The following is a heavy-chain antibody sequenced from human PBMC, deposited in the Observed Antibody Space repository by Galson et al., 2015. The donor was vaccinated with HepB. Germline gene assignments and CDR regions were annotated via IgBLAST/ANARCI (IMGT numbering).Heavy chain of an antibody. CDR2: ISSDGSDT. CDR1: GFTFSSYA. CDR3: ASFYDSTFHHRVDY. J-gene: IGHJ4*02. Sequence: SLRLSCAASGFTFSSYAMHWVRQVPGKGLVWVSRISSDGSDTSYADSVKGRFTISRDNAKNTLYLQMNSLRAEDTAVYYCASFYDSTFHHRVDYWGQGTLVTVSS. V-gene: IGHV3-74*01. D-gene: IGHD3-22*01.